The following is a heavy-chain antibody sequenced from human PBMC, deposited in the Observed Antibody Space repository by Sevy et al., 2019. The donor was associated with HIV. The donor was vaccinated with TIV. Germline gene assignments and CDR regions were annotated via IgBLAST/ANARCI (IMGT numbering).Heavy chain of an antibody. CDR2: IKQDGSEK. V-gene: IGHV3-7*01. D-gene: IGHD6-13*01. Sequence: GGFLRLSCAASGFTFSTYWMTWVRQAPGKGLEWVANIKQDGSEKYYAESVKGRLTVSRDNTKNSQYLQLNSLRAEDTALYYAARAPVGSGWYFPRGIDYWGQGTLVTVSS. J-gene: IGHJ4*02. CDR1: GFTFSTYW. CDR3: ARAPVGSGWYFPRGIDY.